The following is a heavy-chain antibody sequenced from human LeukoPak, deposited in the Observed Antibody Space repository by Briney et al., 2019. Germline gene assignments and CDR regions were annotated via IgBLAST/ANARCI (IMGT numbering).Heavy chain of an antibody. CDR3: ARDCRSTSCYAGDPYVGWFDP. V-gene: IGHV3-48*03. CDR1: GFTFSSYE. J-gene: IGHJ5*02. CDR2: ISSSGSTI. D-gene: IGHD2-2*01. Sequence: PGGSLRLSCAASGFTFSSYEMNWVRQAPGKGLEWVSYISSSGSTIYYADSVKGRFTISRDNAKNSLYLQMNSLRAEDTAVYYCARDCRSTSCYAGDPYVGWFDPWGQGTLVTVSS.